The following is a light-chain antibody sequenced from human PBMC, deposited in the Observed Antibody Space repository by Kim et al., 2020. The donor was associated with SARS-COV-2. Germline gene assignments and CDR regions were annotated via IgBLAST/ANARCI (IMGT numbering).Light chain of an antibody. CDR2: DAS. CDR3: QQYATWPPLT. Sequence: SPGEGATLACRASQGIRTNLAWYQQKPGQAPRLLIFDASIRATGIPARFSGSGSGTEFTLTISGLQSQDFAVSYCQQYATWPPLTFGGGTKVDIK. CDR1: QGIRTN. V-gene: IGKV3-15*01. J-gene: IGKJ4*01.